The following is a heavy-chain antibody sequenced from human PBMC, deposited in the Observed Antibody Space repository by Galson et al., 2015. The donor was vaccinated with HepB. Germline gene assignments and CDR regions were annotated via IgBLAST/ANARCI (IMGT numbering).Heavy chain of an antibody. Sequence: SLRLSCAASGFIFSNYGLHWVRQAPGKGLEWVAVIWYDGSDKFYADSVKGRFTISRDNSKNTLDLQMNSLRADDTAVYYCARSPKTRRQWLDADAFDIWGQGTRVTVSS. D-gene: IGHD6-19*01. CDR1: GFIFSNYG. J-gene: IGHJ3*02. CDR2: IWYDGSDK. V-gene: IGHV3-33*01. CDR3: ARSPKTRRQWLDADAFDI.